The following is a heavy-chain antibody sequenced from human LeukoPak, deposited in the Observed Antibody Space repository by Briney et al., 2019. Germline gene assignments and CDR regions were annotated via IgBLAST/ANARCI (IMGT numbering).Heavy chain of an antibody. CDR2: VDPEDGET. D-gene: IGHD2-2*01. CDR3: ATDIVVVPAAIEAFDI. Sequence: ASVKVSCKVSGYTFTDYYMHWVQQAPGKGLEWTGLVDPEDGETIYAEKFQGRVTITADTSTDTAYMELSSLRSEDTAVYYCATDIVVVPAAIEAFDIWGQGTMVTVSS. J-gene: IGHJ3*02. CDR1: GYTFTDYY. V-gene: IGHV1-69-2*01.